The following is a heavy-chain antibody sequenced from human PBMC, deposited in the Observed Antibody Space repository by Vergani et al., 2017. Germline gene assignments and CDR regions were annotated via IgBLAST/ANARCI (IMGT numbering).Heavy chain of an antibody. CDR3: ARDQEDTAMVRKVAYYYYGMDV. D-gene: IGHD5-18*01. CDR2: IIPILGIA. Sequence: QVQLVQSGAEVKKPGSSVKVSCKASGGTFSSYTISWVRQAPGQGLEWMGRIIPILGIAKYAQKFQGRVTITADKSTSTAYMELSSLRSEDTAVYYCARDQEDTAMVRKVAYYYYGMDVWGQGTTVTVSS. J-gene: IGHJ6*02. CDR1: GGTFSSYT. V-gene: IGHV1-69*08.